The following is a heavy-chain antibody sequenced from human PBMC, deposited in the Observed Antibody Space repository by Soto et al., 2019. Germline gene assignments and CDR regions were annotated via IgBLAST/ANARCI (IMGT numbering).Heavy chain of an antibody. CDR2: IIPMYGPA. V-gene: IGHV1-69*01. CDR1: GGTFSSYA. Sequence: QVQLVQSGAEVKKPGSSVTVSCKASGGTFSSYAINWVRQAPGQGLEWMGGIIPMYGPANYAQRFQGRVTSTADDSTTAVYMEVYILTCSDTVDYSCAYFTSMVGGVIDKGFDHWGHGTLVTVSS. CDR3: AYFTSMVGGVIDKGFDH. D-gene: IGHD3-10*01. J-gene: IGHJ5*02.